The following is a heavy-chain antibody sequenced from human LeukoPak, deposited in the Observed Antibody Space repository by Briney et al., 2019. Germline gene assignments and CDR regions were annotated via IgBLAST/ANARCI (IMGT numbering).Heavy chain of an antibody. J-gene: IGHJ6*03. V-gene: IGHV1-18*03. CDR1: GYTFTSYG. CDR3: VRGRGTSGSNRDFYYYYYMDV. Sequence: ASVKVSCKASGYTFTSYGISWVRQAPGQGLEWMGWISAYNGNTNYAQKLQGRVTMTTDTSTSTAYMERSSLRHDDLAVYYCVRGRGTSGSNRDFYYYYYMDVWGKGTTVTVSS. D-gene: IGHD2-15*01. CDR2: ISAYNGNT.